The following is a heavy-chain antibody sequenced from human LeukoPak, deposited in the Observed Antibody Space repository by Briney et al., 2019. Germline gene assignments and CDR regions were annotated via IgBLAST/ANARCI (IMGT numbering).Heavy chain of an antibody. CDR1: GGSFSGYY. D-gene: IGHD6-19*01. CDR3: ARTSSFWAKQWLFFDY. Sequence: SETLSLTCAVYGGSFSGYYWSWIRQPPGKGLEWIGEINHSGSTNYNPSLKSRVTISVDTSKNQFSLKLSSVTAADTAVYYCARTSSFWAKQWLFFDYWGQGTLVTVSS. V-gene: IGHV4-34*01. J-gene: IGHJ4*02. CDR2: INHSGST.